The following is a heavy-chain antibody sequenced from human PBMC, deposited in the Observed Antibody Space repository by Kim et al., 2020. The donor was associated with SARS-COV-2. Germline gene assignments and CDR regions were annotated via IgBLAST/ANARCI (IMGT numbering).Heavy chain of an antibody. D-gene: IGHD1-7*01. Sequence: GESLKFSCKASGYSFSSYWIGWVRQMPGKGLEWMGVVYPAESHIRYSPSFEGQVTISADKSANTAYLQWNSLKASDTAIYYCARAHASGTFYYYHFPMDIWGQGTTVIVS. CDR1: GYSFSSYW. J-gene: IGHJ6*02. CDR3: ARAHASGTFYYYHFPMDI. V-gene: IGHV5-51*01. CDR2: VYPAESHI.